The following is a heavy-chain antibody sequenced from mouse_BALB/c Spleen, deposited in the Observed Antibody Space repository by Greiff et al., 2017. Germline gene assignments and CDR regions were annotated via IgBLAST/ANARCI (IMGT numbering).Heavy chain of an antibody. CDR3: ARYGNLGRLFAY. Sequence: EVQLQQSGPELVKPGASVKIPCKASGYTFTVYNMNWVKQSHGKSLEWIGDINPNNGGTIYNQKFKGKATLTVDKSSSTAYMELRSLTSEDTAVYYCARYGNLGRLFAYWGQGTLVTVSA. CDR2: INPNNGGT. CDR1: GYTFTVYN. J-gene: IGHJ3*01. V-gene: IGHV1-18*01. D-gene: IGHD2-1*01.